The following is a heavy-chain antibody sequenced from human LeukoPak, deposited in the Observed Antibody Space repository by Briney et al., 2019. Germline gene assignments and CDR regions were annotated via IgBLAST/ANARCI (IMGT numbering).Heavy chain of an antibody. CDR3: ARLVVVPTARWFDP. V-gene: IGHV1-2*02. CDR2: INPNTGGT. D-gene: IGHD2-2*01. J-gene: IGHJ5*02. CDR1: GYTFTAYY. Sequence: ASVKVSCKASGYTFTAYYIHWVRQAPGQGLEWMGWINPNTGGTNYAQTFQGGVTMTRDTSISTASMELSRLRADDTAVYYCARLVVVPTARWFDPWGQGTLVTVSS.